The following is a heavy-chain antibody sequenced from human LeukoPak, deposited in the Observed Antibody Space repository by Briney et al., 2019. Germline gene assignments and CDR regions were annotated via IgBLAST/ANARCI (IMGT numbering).Heavy chain of an antibody. CDR1: GFTFSSYA. Sequence: GGSLRLSCAASGFTFSSYAMSWVRQAPGKGLEWVSAISGSGGSTYYADSVKGRFTISRDNSKNTLYLQMNSLRAEDTAVYYCAKKYYYGRGIYYYAFNIWGQGKMVTVSS. V-gene: IGHV3-23*01. J-gene: IGHJ3*02. CDR2: ISGSGGST. CDR3: AKKYYYGRGIYYYAFNI. D-gene: IGHD3-10*01.